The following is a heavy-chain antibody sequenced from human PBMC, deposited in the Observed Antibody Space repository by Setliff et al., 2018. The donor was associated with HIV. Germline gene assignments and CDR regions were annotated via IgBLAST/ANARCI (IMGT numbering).Heavy chain of an antibody. V-gene: IGHV5-51*04. Sequence: GESLKISCRTSGYNFATYYIAWVRQMPGKGPEWMGSVNPGDSSTKYNPSLQGQVTMSADKLINTAYLQWSSLKASDAAMYYCATRLLGYSGYGYWGQGTLVTVSS. CDR2: VNPGDSST. CDR3: ATRLLGYSGYGY. J-gene: IGHJ4*02. D-gene: IGHD5-12*01. CDR1: GYNFATYY.